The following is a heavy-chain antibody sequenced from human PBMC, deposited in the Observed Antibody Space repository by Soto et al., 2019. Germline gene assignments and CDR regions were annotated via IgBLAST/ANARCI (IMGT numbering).Heavy chain of an antibody. Sequence: QVQLVQSGGEVKNPGASVKVSCKASGYTFSNYGISWVRQAPGQGLEWMGWINGYNGDANYAQNLQGRVTVTTDTSTNTVYMEVRSLRFDDPAVYYCARDLRSTDYYFDLWGRGTLVIVSS. V-gene: IGHV1-18*01. D-gene: IGHD2-2*01. J-gene: IGHJ2*01. CDR3: ARDLRSTDYYFDL. CDR2: INGYNGDA. CDR1: GYTFSNYG.